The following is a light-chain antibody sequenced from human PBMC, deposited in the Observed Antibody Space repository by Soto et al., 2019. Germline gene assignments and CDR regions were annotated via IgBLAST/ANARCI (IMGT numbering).Light chain of an antibody. CDR1: SSDVGSYNL. CDR2: EGS. V-gene: IGLV2-23*01. CDR3: AAWDDSLNGHV. Sequence: QSVLTQPASVSGSPGQSITISCTGTSSDVGSYNLVSWYQQHPGKAPKLMIYEGSKRPSGVSNRFSGSKSGNTASLTISGLQAEDEADYYCAAWDDSLNGHVFGTGTKVTVL. J-gene: IGLJ1*01.